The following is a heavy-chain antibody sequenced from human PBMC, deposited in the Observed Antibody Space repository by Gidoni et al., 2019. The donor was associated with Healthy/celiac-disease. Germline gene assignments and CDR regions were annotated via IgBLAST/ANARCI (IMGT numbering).Heavy chain of an antibody. D-gene: IGHD3-22*01. J-gene: IGHJ4*02. CDR1: GGPISSVGYY. CDR2: LYDSGCT. V-gene: IGHV4-31*03. CDR3: ARDHYDSSGYYFDY. Sequence: VQLQESGPGLVSPSRTLSPTCTVSGGPISSVGYYWSWIRHHPGKGLEWIGYLYDSGCTYYNPSRKIRVTIAVDTSKNQFSLKLSSVTAADAALYYCARDHYDSSGYYFDYWSQGTLVTVSS.